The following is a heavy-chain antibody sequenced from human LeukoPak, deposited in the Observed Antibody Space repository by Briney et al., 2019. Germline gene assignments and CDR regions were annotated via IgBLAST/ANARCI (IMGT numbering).Heavy chain of an antibody. CDR3: AKDFYGGIPRGYYFDY. D-gene: IGHD4-23*01. Sequence: PGGSLRLSCAASGFTFSSYAMSWVRQAPGKGLEWVSAISGSGGSTYYADSVKGRFTISRDNSKNTLYLQMNSLRAEDTAVYYCAKDFYGGIPRGYYFDYWGQGTLVTVSS. CDR2: ISGSGGST. J-gene: IGHJ4*02. V-gene: IGHV3-23*01. CDR1: GFTFSSYA.